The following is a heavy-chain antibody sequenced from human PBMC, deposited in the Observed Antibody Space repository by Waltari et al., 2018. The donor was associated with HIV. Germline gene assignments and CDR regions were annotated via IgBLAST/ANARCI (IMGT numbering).Heavy chain of an antibody. V-gene: IGHV3-30-3*01. CDR2: KSYDGSNK. D-gene: IGHD2-2*01. CDR1: GFTFSSYA. J-gene: IGHJ4*02. CDR3: ARDPQYCSSTSCSYYFDY. Sequence: QVQLVESGGGVVQPGRSLRLSCAASGFTFSSYAMHWVRQAPGKGLEWVAVKSYDGSNKYYADSAKGRFTISRDNSKNTLYLQMNSLRAEDTAVYYCARDPQYCSSTSCSYYFDYWGQGTLVTVSS.